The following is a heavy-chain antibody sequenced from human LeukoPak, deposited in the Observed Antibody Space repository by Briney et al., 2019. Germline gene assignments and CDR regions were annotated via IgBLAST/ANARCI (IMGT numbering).Heavy chain of an antibody. V-gene: IGHV3-30*04. Sequence: GRSLRLSCAASGFTFSSYAMHWVRQAPGKGLEWGAVISYDGSNKYYADSVKGRFTISRDSSKNTLYLQMNSLRAEDTAVYYCAAPMVRGVILDYWGQGTLVTVSS. CDR3: AAPMVRGVILDY. D-gene: IGHD3-10*01. CDR1: GFTFSSYA. CDR2: ISYDGSNK. J-gene: IGHJ4*02.